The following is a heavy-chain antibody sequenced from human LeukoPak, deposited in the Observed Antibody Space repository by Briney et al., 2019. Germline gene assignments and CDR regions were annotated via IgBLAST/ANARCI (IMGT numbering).Heavy chain of an antibody. Sequence: GGSLRLSCAASGFTFSSYWMHWVRQAPGKGLVWVSHINSDGSSTSYADSVKGRFTISRDNAKNTLYLRMNSLRAEDTAVYYCSMNQNYYDCSGSYDFWGEGTLVTVSS. J-gene: IGHJ4*02. D-gene: IGHD3-22*01. CDR3: SMNQNYYDCSGSYDF. CDR1: GFTFSSYW. V-gene: IGHV3-74*01. CDR2: INSDGSST.